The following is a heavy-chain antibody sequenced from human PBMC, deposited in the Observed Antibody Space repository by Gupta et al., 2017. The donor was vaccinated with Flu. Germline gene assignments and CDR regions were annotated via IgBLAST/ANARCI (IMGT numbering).Heavy chain of an antibody. CDR2: ISSSNNYI. Sequence: EVQLVESGGGLVKPGGSLRLSCAASGFTFSRFTMNWVRQAPGKGLEWVSCISSSNNYIYYADSVKGRFTISRDNAKNSLYLQMNSLRVEDTAVYYCVRDVFAVAARPGWFDPWGQGTLVTVSS. CDR3: VRDVFAVAARPGWFDP. CDR1: GFTFSRFT. V-gene: IGHV3-21*01. D-gene: IGHD6-6*01. J-gene: IGHJ5*02.